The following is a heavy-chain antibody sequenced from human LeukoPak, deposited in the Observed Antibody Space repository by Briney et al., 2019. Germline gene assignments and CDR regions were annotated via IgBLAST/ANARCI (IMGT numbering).Heavy chain of an antibody. CDR2: IYTSGST. D-gene: IGHD3-22*01. CDR1: GNSISTYY. V-gene: IGHV4-4*07. J-gene: IGHJ3*02. CDR3: ARGPYSYDSSGAFDI. Sequence: PSETLSLTCTVSGNSISTYYWSWIRQPAGKGLEWIGRIYTSGSTNYNPSLKSRVTMSIDTSKSQFSLKLSSVTAADTAVYFCARGPYSYDSSGAFDIWGQGTMVTVSS.